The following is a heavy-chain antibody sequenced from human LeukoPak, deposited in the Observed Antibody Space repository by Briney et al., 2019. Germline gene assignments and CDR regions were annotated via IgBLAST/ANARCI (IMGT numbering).Heavy chain of an antibody. CDR1: GGSISSYY. CDR3: ARASLPMFDFWSGYDMDV. V-gene: IGHV4-59*01. Sequence: SETLSLTCTVSGGSISSYYWSWIRQPPGKGLEWIGYIYYSGSTNYNPSLKSRVTISVDTSKNQFSLKLSSVTAADTAVYYCARASLPMFDFWSGYDMDVWGKGTTVTVSS. D-gene: IGHD3-3*01. J-gene: IGHJ6*03. CDR2: IYYSGST.